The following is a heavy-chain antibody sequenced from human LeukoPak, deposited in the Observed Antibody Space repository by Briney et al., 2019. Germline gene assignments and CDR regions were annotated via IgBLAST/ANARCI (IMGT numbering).Heavy chain of an antibody. CDR1: GFTFSSYD. D-gene: IGHD3-3*01. CDR3: ARGMGYDFRSGDIWFDP. CDR2: IGTAGDT. Sequence: GGSLRLSCAASGFTFSSYDMHWVRQATGKGLEWVSAIGTAGDTYYPGSVKGRFTISRENAKNSLYLQMNSLRAGDTAVYYCARGMGYDFRSGDIWFDPWGQGTLVTVSS. V-gene: IGHV3-13*01. J-gene: IGHJ5*02.